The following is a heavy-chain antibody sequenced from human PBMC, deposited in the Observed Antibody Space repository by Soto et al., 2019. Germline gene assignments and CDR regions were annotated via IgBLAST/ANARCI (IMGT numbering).Heavy chain of an antibody. J-gene: IGHJ5*02. CDR3: ARVERYCSSTSCYIWFDP. CDR2: IYYSGST. V-gene: IGHV4-59*01. Sequence: SETLSLTCTVSGGSISSYYWSWIRQPPGKGLEWIGYIYYSGSTNYNPSLKSRVTISVDTSKNQFSLKLSSVTAADTAVYYCARVERYCSSTSCYIWFDPWGQGTLVTVSS. D-gene: IGHD2-2*02. CDR1: GGSISSYY.